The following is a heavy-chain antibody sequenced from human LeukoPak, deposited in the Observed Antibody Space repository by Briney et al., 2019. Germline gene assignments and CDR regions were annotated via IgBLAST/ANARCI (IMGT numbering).Heavy chain of an antibody. V-gene: IGHV1-18*01. D-gene: IGHD2-2*02. J-gene: IGHJ5*02. CDR3: ARDPGYCSSTSCYTWWGQEDWFDP. Sequence: ASVKVSCKASGYTFTSYGISWVRPAPGQGLEWMGWISAYNGNTNYAQKLQGRVTMTTDTSTSTAYMELRSLRSDDTAVYYCARDPGYCSSTSCYTWWGQEDWFDPWGQGTLVTVSS. CDR2: ISAYNGNT. CDR1: GYTFTSYG.